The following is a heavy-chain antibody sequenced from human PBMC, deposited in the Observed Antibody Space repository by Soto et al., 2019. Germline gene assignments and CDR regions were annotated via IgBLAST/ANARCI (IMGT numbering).Heavy chain of an antibody. D-gene: IGHD2-21*02. CDR3: ARDPQRGVVTASPWFDP. Sequence: GGSLRLSSAACGVSFSSYSMNWVRRARGKGLEWVSSISSSSSYIYYADSVKGRFTISRDNAKNSLYLQMNSLRAEDTAVYYCARDPQRGVVTASPWFDPWGQGTLVTVSS. J-gene: IGHJ5*02. CDR1: GVSFSSYS. V-gene: IGHV3-21*01. CDR2: ISSSSSYI.